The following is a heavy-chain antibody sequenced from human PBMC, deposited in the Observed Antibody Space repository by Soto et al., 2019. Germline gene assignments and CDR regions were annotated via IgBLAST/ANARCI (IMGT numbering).Heavy chain of an antibody. V-gene: IGHV3-21*01. D-gene: IGHD3-22*01. J-gene: IGHJ6*02. CDR1: GFTFSSYS. Sequence: GGSLRLSCAASGFTFSSYSMNWVRQAPGKGLEWVSSISSSNSYIYYADSVKGRFTISRDNAKNSLYLQMNSLRAEDTAVYYCARDDRTYYYDSSGYSSYYYGMDVWGQGTTVTVSS. CDR2: ISSSNSYI. CDR3: ARDDRTYYYDSSGYSSYYYGMDV.